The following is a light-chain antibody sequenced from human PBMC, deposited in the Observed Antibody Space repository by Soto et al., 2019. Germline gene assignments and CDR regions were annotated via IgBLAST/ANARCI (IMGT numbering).Light chain of an antibody. J-gene: IGKJ5*01. CDR1: QSVSSY. CDR3: QQRNNWPPIT. Sequence: EIQFAQAPRTPSLSPGGRATPSCRASQSVSSYLAWYQQKPGQAPRLLVYDASNRATGVPDRFSGSGSGTDFTLTISRLEPEDFALYYCQQRNNWPPITFGQGTRLEIK. CDR2: DAS. V-gene: IGKV3-11*01.